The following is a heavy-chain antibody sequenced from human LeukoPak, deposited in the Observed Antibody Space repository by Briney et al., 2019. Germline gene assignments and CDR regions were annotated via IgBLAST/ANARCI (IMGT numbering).Heavy chain of an antibody. J-gene: IGHJ4*02. V-gene: IGHV1-3*01. Sequence: ASVKVSCKASGYTFTSYAMHWVRQAPGQRLEWMGWINAGNGNTKYSQKFQGRVTITRDTSASTAYMELRSLRSDDTAVYYCARQRDDSSGYYQSPLGYWGRGTLVTVSS. CDR2: INAGNGNT. CDR3: ARQRDDSSGYYQSPLGY. D-gene: IGHD3-22*01. CDR1: GYTFTSYA.